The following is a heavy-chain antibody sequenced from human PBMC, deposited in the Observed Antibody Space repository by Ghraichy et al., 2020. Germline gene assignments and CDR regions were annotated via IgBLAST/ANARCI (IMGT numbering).Heavy chain of an antibody. J-gene: IGHJ4*02. CDR1: GDSVSSDTYY. Sequence: SETLSLTCTVSGDSVSSDTYYRSWIRQSPGKGLEWIGYIYNSGSTNYNFSLKSRVTISVDTCKNQFSLKLSAATAADTAVYFCARGSVYCTDGICFGKRPTLDYWGQGTLVTVSS. CDR3: ARGSVYCTDGICFGKRPTLDY. V-gene: IGHV4-61*01. D-gene: IGHD2-8*01. CDR2: IYNSGST.